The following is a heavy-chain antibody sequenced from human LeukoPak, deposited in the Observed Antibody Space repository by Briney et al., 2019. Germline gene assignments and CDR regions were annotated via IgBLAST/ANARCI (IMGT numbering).Heavy chain of an antibody. Sequence: SETLSLTCTVSGGSISSYYWSWIRQPPGKGLEWIGYIYYSGSTNYNPSLKSRVTISVDTSKNQFSLKLSSVTAADTAVYYCARDGSGCGGDCYYGNWFDPRGQGTLVTVSS. V-gene: IGHV4-59*01. D-gene: IGHD2-21*02. CDR1: GGSISSYY. J-gene: IGHJ5*02. CDR2: IYYSGST. CDR3: ARDGSGCGGDCYYGNWFDP.